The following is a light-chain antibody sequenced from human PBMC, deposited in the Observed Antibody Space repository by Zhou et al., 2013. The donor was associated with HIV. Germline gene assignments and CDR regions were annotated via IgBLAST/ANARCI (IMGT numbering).Light chain of an antibody. CDR3: QQYYNYPRT. V-gene: IGKV1-8*01. CDR1: QNVNTD. CDR2: GAS. J-gene: IGKJ2*01. Sequence: AIQMTQSPSSLSASTGDRVTLTCRASQNVNTDLAWYQQKPGKAPNLLVFGASTLQSGVPSRFSGNGSGTDFALTVDCLQSEDFATYYCQQYYNYPRTFGQG.